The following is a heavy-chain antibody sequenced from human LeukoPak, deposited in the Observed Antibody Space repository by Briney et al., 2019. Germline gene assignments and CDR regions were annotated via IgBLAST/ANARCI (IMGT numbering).Heavy chain of an antibody. D-gene: IGHD2-15*01. J-gene: IGHJ4*02. Sequence: GGSLRLSCAASGFTFSNYWMTWVRQAPGKGLEWVANIKQDGTEKYYVDSVKGRFTISRDNAENSLYLQMSSLRAEDTAVYYCTRDTGCPGGTCYSFYDYWGQGTLVIVSS. CDR2: IKQDGTEK. V-gene: IGHV3-7*01. CDR3: TRDTGCPGGTCYSFYDY. CDR1: GFTFSNYW.